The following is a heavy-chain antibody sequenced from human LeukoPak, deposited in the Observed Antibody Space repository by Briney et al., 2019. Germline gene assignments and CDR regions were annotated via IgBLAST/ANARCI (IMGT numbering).Heavy chain of an antibody. CDR1: GASFSGYH. V-gene: IGHV4-34*01. CDR2: VSQSGGA. CDR3: AGSYGGNAVGPFDI. D-gene: IGHD4-23*01. Sequence: SETLSLTCAVSGASFSGYHCSWIRQTPGKGLEWIGEVSQSGGASYNPSLKSRVTISVETSKNHVSLKLSSVTAADTAMYYCAGSYGGNAVGPFDIWGRGTMVTVSS. J-gene: IGHJ3*02.